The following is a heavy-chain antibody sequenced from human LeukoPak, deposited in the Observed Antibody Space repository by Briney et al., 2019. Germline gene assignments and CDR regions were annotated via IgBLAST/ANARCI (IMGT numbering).Heavy chain of an antibody. Sequence: GGSLRLSCAASGFTFSSYAMHWVRQAPGKGLEWVAVISYDGTSKYYADSVKGRFTISRDNSKNTLYLQMNSLRAEDTAVYYCARGSTGTPYYYDSSGFGNDAFDIWGQGTVVTVSS. CDR1: GFTFSSYA. D-gene: IGHD3-22*01. CDR3: ARGSTGTPYYYDSSGFGNDAFDI. V-gene: IGHV3-30-3*01. CDR2: ISYDGTSK. J-gene: IGHJ3*02.